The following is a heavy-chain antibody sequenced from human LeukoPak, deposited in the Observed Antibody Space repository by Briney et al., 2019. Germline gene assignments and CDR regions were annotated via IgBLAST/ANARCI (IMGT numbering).Heavy chain of an antibody. D-gene: IGHD2-21*02. Sequence: PLGTLSLTCSVSGGSMRRDTEYWGWIRQPPGRGLEWIGKFYYSVNTYYNPSLKSRVPISVDTSKKQFSLNLTSVTATDTAVYYCATYYCGGDCYSGYFDYWGQGTLVT. CDR2: FYYSVNT. CDR1: GGSMRRDTEY. V-gene: IGHV4-39*01. CDR3: ATYYCGGDCYSGYFDY. J-gene: IGHJ4*02.